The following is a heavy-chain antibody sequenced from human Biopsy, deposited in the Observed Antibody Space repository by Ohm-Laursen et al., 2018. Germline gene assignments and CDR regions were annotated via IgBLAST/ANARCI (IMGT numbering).Heavy chain of an antibody. CDR1: EVTFGRYG. Sequence: SLRLSCAASEVTFGRYGMHWVRQAPGKGLEWVASISEDGTNKYYEDSVKGRFTVSRDNSKNTLYLQMNSLRAEDTAVFYCAKDRGVARTYYYYPYGMDVWGQGTTVTVSS. D-gene: IGHD3-10*01. J-gene: IGHJ6*02. V-gene: IGHV3-30*18. CDR2: ISEDGTNK. CDR3: AKDRGVARTYYYYPYGMDV.